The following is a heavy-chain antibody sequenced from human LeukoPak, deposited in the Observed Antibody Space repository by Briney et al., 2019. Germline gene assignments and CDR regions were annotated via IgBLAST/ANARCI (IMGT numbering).Heavy chain of an antibody. V-gene: IGHV3-33*01. J-gene: IGHJ4*02. Sequence: GGSLRLSCAASGFTLRSYGMHWVRQAPGKGLEWVAVIWYDESNKSYADSVKGRFTISRDNSKNTLYLQMNSLRAEDTAVYYCARDLASSSYAEFDYWGQGTLVTVSS. CDR3: ARDLASSSYAEFDY. CDR1: GFTLRSYG. CDR2: IWYDESNK. D-gene: IGHD1-26*01.